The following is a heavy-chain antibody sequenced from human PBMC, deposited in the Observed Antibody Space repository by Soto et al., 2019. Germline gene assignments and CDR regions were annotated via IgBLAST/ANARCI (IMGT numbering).Heavy chain of an antibody. Sequence: PSETLSLTCAVSGGSISTFDFSWSWIRQPPGRGLEWIGSIYQSGRTYYAPSLKSRVTMSLDKSKNQFSLKISSVVAADTAIYYCTREMTIFGVAPGGGVDVWGQGTTVTVSS. J-gene: IGHJ6*02. CDR2: IYQSGRT. D-gene: IGHD3-3*01. V-gene: IGHV4-30-2*01. CDR3: TREMTIFGVAPGGGVDV. CDR1: GGSISTFDFS.